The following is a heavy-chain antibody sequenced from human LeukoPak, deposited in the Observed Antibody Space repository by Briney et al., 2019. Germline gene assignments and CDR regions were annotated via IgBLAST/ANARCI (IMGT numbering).Heavy chain of an antibody. CDR1: GSTFSSYG. D-gene: IGHD2-2*01. CDR2: IRFDGSNR. CDR3: AKDKSRYCTSTTCFGIFDY. V-gene: IGHV3-30*02. Sequence: PGGSLRLSCAASGSTFSSYGMHWVRQAPGKGLEWVAFIRFDGSNRYYPDSVKGRFTISRDNSKNTLYLQMNSLRADDTAVYYCAKDKSRYCTSTTCFGIFDYWGQGTLVTVSS. J-gene: IGHJ4*02.